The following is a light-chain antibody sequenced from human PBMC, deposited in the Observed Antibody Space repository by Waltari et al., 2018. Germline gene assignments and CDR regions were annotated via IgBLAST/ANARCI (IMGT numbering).Light chain of an antibody. Sequence: DIQLTQSPSSLSAAVGDRVTITCRASQSISKALNWYQQKPGRAPKALIFDASSLQSGAPARFTGRGSGTDFTLTISSLQPEDFATYYCQQSYSTPPLTFGGGTKVEIK. CDR1: QSISKA. CDR3: QQSYSTPPLT. V-gene: IGKV1-39*01. CDR2: DAS. J-gene: IGKJ4*01.